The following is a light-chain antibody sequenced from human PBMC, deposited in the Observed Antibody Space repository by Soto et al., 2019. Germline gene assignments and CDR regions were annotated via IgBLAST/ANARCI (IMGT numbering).Light chain of an antibody. V-gene: IGLV4-69*01. CDR3: QTWGTGMGV. CDR1: SGHSSYA. CDR2: LNSDGSH. Sequence: QSVLTQSPSASASLGASVKLTCTLSSGHSSYAIAWHQQQPEKGPRYLMKLNSDGSHNKGDGIPDRFSGSSSGAERYLTISSVQSEDEADYYCQTWGTGMGVFGGGTKLTVL. J-gene: IGLJ2*01.